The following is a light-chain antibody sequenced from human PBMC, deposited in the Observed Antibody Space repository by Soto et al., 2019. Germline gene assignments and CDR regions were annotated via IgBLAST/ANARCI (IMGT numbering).Light chain of an antibody. Sequence: EIFLTQSPATLSLSPGERATLSCRASQTVSSYLSWYQQRPGQAPRLLIYDASNRATGIPARFSGSGSGTDFTLTISSLEPEDFEVYYCQQRSNWPHTFGQGSKLEI. CDR1: QTVSSY. CDR2: DAS. J-gene: IGKJ2*01. CDR3: QQRSNWPHT. V-gene: IGKV3-11*01.